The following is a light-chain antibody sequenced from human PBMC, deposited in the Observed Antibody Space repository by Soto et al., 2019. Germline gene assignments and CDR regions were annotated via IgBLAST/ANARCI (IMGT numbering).Light chain of an antibody. J-gene: IGLJ3*02. CDR1: SSDIGAYDY. CDR2: EIA. Sequence: QSALTQPASVSGSPGQSITISCTGTSSDIGAYDYVSWFQHHPGKSPKLMIYEIANRPSGVSNRFSGSKSGNTASLTISRLQAEDEAIYFCSSYTRTNTRVFGGGTKLTVL. V-gene: IGLV2-14*01. CDR3: SSYTRTNTRV.